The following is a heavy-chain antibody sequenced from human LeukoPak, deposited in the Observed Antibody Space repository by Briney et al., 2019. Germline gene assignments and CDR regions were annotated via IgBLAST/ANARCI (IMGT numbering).Heavy chain of an antibody. D-gene: IGHD1-26*01. V-gene: IGHV1-3*03. CDR3: ARGKGGSWGNWFDP. Sequence: EASVKVSCKASGYTFTSYAMHWVRQAPGQRLEWMGWINAGNGNTKYSQEFQGRVTITRDTSASTAYMELSSLRSEDMAVYYCARGKGGSWGNWFDPWGQGTLVTVSS. CDR1: GYTFTSYA. CDR2: INAGNGNT. J-gene: IGHJ5*02.